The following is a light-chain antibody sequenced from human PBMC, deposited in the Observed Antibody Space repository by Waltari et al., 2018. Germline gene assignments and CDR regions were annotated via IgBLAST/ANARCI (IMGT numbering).Light chain of an antibody. CDR1: QTVRATD. V-gene: IGKV3-20*01. J-gene: IGKJ4*01. CDR2: DTT. CDR3: QQYDISPLT. Sequence: EIVLTQSPGTLPLSPGARATLPCRASQTVRATDLAWYQHKPGQAPTLVIHDTTSRATGIPDRFSGSGSGTDFSLTISCLEPEDFAVYYCQQYDISPLTFGGGTKVETK.